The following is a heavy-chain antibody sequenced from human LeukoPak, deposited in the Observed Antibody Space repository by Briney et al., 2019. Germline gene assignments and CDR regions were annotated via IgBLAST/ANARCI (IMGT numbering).Heavy chain of an antibody. CDR1: GDSVSSNSAA. CDR2: TYYRSEWYN. D-gene: IGHD1-1*01. Sequence: SQTLSLTCAISGDSVSSNSAAWNWIRQSPSRGLEWLGRTYYRSEWYNDYAVSVKSRITINPDTSKNQFSLQLNSVTPEDTAVYYCARGANVRVQLERPSPYYYYYGMDVWGQGTTVTVSS. V-gene: IGHV6-1*01. CDR3: ARGANVRVQLERPSPYYYYYGMDV. J-gene: IGHJ6*02.